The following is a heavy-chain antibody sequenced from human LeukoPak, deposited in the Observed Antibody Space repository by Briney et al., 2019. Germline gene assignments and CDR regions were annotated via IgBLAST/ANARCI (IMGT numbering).Heavy chain of an antibody. J-gene: IGHJ4*02. V-gene: IGHV3-7*01. CDR1: GFTFSSYW. D-gene: IGHD3-3*02. CDR2: MNLDGSEK. Sequence: GGSLILSCTASGFTFSSYWMSWVRQAPGKGLEWVANMNLDGSEKYYVNSVKGRFTISRDSAKNSLFLQMNSLRAEDTAVYYCARDARVVLDYWGLGTLVTVSS. CDR3: ARDARVVLDY.